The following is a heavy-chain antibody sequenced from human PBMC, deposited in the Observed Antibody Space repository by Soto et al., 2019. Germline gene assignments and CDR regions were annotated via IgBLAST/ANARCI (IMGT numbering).Heavy chain of an antibody. D-gene: IGHD6-13*01. J-gene: IGHJ3*02. CDR3: ARDLKAAAGTGIAFDI. CDR2: IYTSGST. CDR1: GGSISSYY. V-gene: IGHV4-4*07. Sequence: QVQLQESGPGLVKPSETLSLTCTVSGGSISSYYWSWIRQPAGKGLEWIGRIYTSGSTNYNPSLKSRVTMSVDTTKNQFSLKLSSVTAADTAVYYCARDLKAAAGTGIAFDIWGQGTMVTVSS.